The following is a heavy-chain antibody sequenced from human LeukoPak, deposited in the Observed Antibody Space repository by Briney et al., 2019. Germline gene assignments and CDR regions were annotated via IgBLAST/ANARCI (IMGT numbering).Heavy chain of an antibody. CDR1: GFTFSTYS. Sequence: GGSLRLSCAASGFTFSTYSMSWVRQAPGEGMEWVSTISASDDRTYYADSMKGWLTISRDNSKNTLSLQMNSLRAEDTAVYYCAKELFPCGSGGSCYSDAFDIWGQGTMVTVSS. D-gene: IGHD2-15*01. V-gene: IGHV3-23*01. J-gene: IGHJ3*02. CDR3: AKELFPCGSGGSCYSDAFDI. CDR2: ISASDDRT.